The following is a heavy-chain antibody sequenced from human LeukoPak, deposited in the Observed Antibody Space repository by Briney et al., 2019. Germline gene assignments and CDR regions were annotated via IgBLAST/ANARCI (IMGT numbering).Heavy chain of an antibody. CDR3: ARHGPPYYYGSGSYSYYYYMDV. CDR1: GGSFSGYY. D-gene: IGHD3-10*01. Sequence: SETLSLTCAVYGGSFSGYYWSWIRQPPGKGLEWIGEINHSGSTNYNPSLKSRVTISVDTSKNQFSLKLSSVTAADTAVYYCARHGPPYYYGSGSYSYYYYMDVWGKGTTVTISS. CDR2: INHSGST. J-gene: IGHJ6*03. V-gene: IGHV4-34*01.